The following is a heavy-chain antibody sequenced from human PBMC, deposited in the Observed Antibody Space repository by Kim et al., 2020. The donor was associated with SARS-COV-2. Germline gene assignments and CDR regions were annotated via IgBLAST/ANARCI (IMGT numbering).Heavy chain of an antibody. Sequence: GGSLRLSCAASGFTFSSYEMNWVRQAPGKGLEWVSYISSSGSTIYYADSVKGRFTISRDNAKNSLYLQMNSLRAEDTAVYYCARVPGSSWYFYYYGMDVWGQGTTVTVSS. CDR3: ARVPGSSWYFYYYGMDV. D-gene: IGHD6-13*01. CDR2: ISSSGSTI. CDR1: GFTFSSYE. V-gene: IGHV3-48*03. J-gene: IGHJ6*02.